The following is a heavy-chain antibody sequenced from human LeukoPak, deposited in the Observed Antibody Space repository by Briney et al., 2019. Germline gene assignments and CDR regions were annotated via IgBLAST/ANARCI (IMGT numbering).Heavy chain of an antibody. CDR1: GFTFSSYG. V-gene: IGHV3-20*04. Sequence: GGSLRLSCAASGFTFSSYGLIWVRQAPRKGLEWVSYITWNGARTHYADSVKGRVTISRDNAKYSLYLEMNSLGAEDTALYYCARSMSTVTTRYFDLWGRGTLVTVSS. D-gene: IGHD4-17*01. CDR2: ITWNGART. CDR3: ARSMSTVTTRYFDL. J-gene: IGHJ2*01.